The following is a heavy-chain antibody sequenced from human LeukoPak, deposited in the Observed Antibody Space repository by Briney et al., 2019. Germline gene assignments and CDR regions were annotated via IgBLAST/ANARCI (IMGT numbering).Heavy chain of an antibody. V-gene: IGHV1-2*02. D-gene: IGHD3-10*01. CDR3: ARDYYGSGSYAFDY. Sequence: VSVKVSCKASGYTFTGYYMHWVRQAPGRGLEWMGWINLNSGGTNYAQKFQGGVTMTRDTSISTAYMELSRLRSDDTAVYYCARDYYGSGSYAFDYWGQGTLVTVSS. CDR2: INLNSGGT. J-gene: IGHJ4*02. CDR1: GYTFTGYY.